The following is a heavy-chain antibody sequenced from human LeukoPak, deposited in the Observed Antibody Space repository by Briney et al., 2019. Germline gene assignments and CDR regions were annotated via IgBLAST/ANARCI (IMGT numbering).Heavy chain of an antibody. J-gene: IGHJ4*02. V-gene: IGHV3-48*02. CDR1: GVTFSSYN. D-gene: IGHD6-13*01. CDR3: ARRSATGTNYFDY. Sequence: PGGSLRLSCAVSGVTFSSYNMNWVRQAPGKGLEWISYISGGGSTIYYADSVKGRFIISRDNDKNSLYLQMNSLRDEDTAVYYCARRSATGTNYFDYWGQGTLVTVSS. CDR2: ISGGGSTI.